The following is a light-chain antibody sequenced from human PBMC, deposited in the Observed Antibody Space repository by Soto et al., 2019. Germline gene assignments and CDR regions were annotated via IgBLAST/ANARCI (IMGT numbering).Light chain of an antibody. V-gene: IGKV1-5*01. CDR3: QQYNSYS. CDR2: HAS. Sequence: DIQMAESASRLPAAVGDRVTITCRASQSISNWLAWYQQKPGXAPKVLIYHASNLQSGVPSRFSGSGSGTELTLTISSLQPDDFATYYYQQYNSYSFGPGTKVDIK. CDR1: QSISNW. J-gene: IGKJ1*01.